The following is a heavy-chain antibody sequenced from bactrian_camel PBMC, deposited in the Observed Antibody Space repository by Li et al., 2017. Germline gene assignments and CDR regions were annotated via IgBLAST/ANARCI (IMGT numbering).Heavy chain of an antibody. CDR1: GLLMSTTC. CDR2: IDSDGRV. J-gene: IGHJ4*01. Sequence: HVQLVESGRGSVQPGGSLRLSCTVSGLLMSTTCIAWFRQAPGKEREGVATIDSDGRVSYADTAKGRFIISQDNAKNTLYLDMRSLKTEDTAVYFCARIYFLGGWTDWGQGTQVTVS. CDR3: ARIYFLGGWTD. D-gene: IGHD3*01. V-gene: IGHV3S53*01.